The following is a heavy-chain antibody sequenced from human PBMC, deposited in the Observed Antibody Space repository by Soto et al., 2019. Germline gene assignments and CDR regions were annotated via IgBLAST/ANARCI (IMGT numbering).Heavy chain of an antibody. D-gene: IGHD3-16*01. Sequence: EVQLVESGGGLVQPGGSLRLSCAVSGFTFSSHAMNWVRQAPGKGLEWVAYIHSIRSIIYYADSVKGRFTISRDNAKNSLYLQMDSRRDEDTAVYYCARDARNADYDYWGQGTLVTVSS. J-gene: IGHJ4*02. CDR1: GFTFSSHA. V-gene: IGHV3-48*02. CDR2: IHSIRSII. CDR3: ARDARNADYDY.